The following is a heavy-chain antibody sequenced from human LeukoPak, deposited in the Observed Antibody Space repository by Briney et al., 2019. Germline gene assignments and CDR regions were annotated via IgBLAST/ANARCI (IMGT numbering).Heavy chain of an antibody. J-gene: IGHJ6*02. D-gene: IGHD4-17*01. CDR1: GGTFSSYA. CDR3: ARDPPGDYYYYYGMDV. Sequence: SVKVSCKASGGTFSSYAISWVRQAPGQGLEWMGGVIPIFGTANYAQKFQGRVTITADESTSTAYMELSSLRSEDTAVYYCARDPPGDYYYYYGMDVWGQGTTVTVSS. CDR2: VIPIFGTA. V-gene: IGHV1-69*13.